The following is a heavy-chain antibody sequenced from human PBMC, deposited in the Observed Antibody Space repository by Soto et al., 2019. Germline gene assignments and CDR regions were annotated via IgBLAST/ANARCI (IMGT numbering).Heavy chain of an antibody. Sequence: ASVKVSCKASGYTFTSYYMHWVRQAPGQGLEWMGIINPSGGSTSYAQKFQGRVTMTRDTSTSTVYMELSSLRSEDTAVYYCARDVRMPELGGIADGNWFDPWGQGTLVTVSS. CDR3: ARDVRMPELGGIADGNWFDP. CDR2: INPSGGST. J-gene: IGHJ5*02. CDR1: GYTFTSYY. D-gene: IGHD6-13*01. V-gene: IGHV1-46*01.